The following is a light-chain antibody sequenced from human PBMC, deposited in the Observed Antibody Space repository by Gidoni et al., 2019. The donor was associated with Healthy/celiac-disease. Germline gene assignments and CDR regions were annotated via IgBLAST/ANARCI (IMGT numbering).Light chain of an antibody. Sequence: DIVMTQSPDSLAVSLGERATINCKSSQSVLYSSNNKNYLAWYQQKPGQPTKLLIYWASTRESGVPDRFSGSGSGTDFTLTISSRQAEDVAVYYCQQYYSTPRTFGQGTKVEIK. V-gene: IGKV4-1*01. CDR3: QQYYSTPRT. J-gene: IGKJ1*01. CDR2: WAS. CDR1: QSVLYSSNNKNY.